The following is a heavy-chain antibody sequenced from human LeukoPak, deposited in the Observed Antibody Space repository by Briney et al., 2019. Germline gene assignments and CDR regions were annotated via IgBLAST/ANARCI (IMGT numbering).Heavy chain of an antibody. CDR3: AKDQYSGIAVAGILYYYYGMDV. D-gene: IGHD6-19*01. V-gene: IGHV3-23*01. CDR2: ISGSGGST. CDR1: GFTFSSYA. J-gene: IGHJ6*02. Sequence: GGSLRLSCAASGFTFSSYAMSWVRQAPGKGLEWVSAISGSGGSTYYADSVKGRFTISRDNSKNTLYLQMNSLRAEDTAVYYCAKDQYSGIAVAGILYYYYGMDVWGQGTTVTVSS.